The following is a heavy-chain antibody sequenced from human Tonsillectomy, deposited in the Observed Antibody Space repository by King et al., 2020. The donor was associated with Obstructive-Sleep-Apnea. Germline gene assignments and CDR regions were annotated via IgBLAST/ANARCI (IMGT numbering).Heavy chain of an antibody. D-gene: IGHD5-18*01. J-gene: IGHJ4*02. CDR2: IRQDGTEM. CDR1: GFSFSTYW. V-gene: IGHV3-7*03. CDR3: ARENDDDTYGYSHYFDY. Sequence: VQLVESGGGLVRPGGSLRLSCAASGFSFSTYWMTWVRQAPGKGLECVANIRQDGTEMYYVDSVKGRFTISRDNAKNSLYLTMNSLRAEDTAVYYCARENDDDTYGYSHYFDYWGQGTLVTVSS.